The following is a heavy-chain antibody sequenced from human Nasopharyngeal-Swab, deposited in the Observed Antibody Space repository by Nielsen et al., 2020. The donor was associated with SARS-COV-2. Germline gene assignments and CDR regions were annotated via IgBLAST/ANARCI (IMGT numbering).Heavy chain of an antibody. V-gene: IGHV3-21*01. CDR3: AREGPHYGDYTFGYYYGVDV. D-gene: IGHD4-17*01. J-gene: IGHJ6*02. Sequence: GESLKISCAASGFTFSSYSMKWVRQAPGKGLEWVSSISSSSTYIYYADSVKGRFTISRDNAKNSLYLQMNSLRAEDTAVYYCAREGPHYGDYTFGYYYGVDVWGQGTTVTVSS. CDR2: ISSSSTYI. CDR1: GFTFSSYS.